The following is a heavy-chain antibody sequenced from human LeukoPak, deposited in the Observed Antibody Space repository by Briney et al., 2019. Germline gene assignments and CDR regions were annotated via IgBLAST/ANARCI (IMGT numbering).Heavy chain of an antibody. CDR3: AKVPTVTVPTADDWFDP. Sequence: PGGSLRLSCAASGFTFSSYAMSWVRQAPGKGLEWVSVISGSGGSTYYADSVKGRFTISRDNSKNTLYLQMNSLRAEDTAVYYCAKVPTVTVPTADDWFDPWGQGTLVTVSS. CDR2: ISGSGGST. V-gene: IGHV3-23*01. D-gene: IGHD4-17*01. J-gene: IGHJ5*02. CDR1: GFTFSSYA.